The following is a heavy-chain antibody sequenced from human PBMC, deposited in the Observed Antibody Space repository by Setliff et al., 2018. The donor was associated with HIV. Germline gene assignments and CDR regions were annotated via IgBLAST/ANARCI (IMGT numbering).Heavy chain of an antibody. V-gene: IGHV4-31*01. Sequence: PSETLSLTCTVSGGSISGGVHYWSWIRQHPGKGLEWIGYIHYSGSTYYNPSLKSQVTISVDTSKNRFSLKLSSVTAADTAMYYCIIAYSSGWLSPMGFDSWGQGTLVTVSS. J-gene: IGHJ4*02. D-gene: IGHD6-19*01. CDR2: IHYSGST. CDR3: IIAYSSGWLSPMGFDS. CDR1: GGSISGGVHY.